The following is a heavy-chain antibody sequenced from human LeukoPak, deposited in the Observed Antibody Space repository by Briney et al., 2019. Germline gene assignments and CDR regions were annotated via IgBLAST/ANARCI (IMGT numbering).Heavy chain of an antibody. CDR3: AKESENCGAACYSLNDW. D-gene: IGHD2-21*02. CDR1: GFTFSDYY. CDR2: ISSRNSYT. Sequence: GGSLRLSCAAAGFTFSDYYMSWIRQAPGKGLEWVSYISSRNSYTNYGDSVKGRFYADPVKGRFTISRDNAKNSLYLQMNSLRAEDTAIYYCAKESENCGAACYSLNDWWGQGTLVTVSS. V-gene: IGHV3-11*05. J-gene: IGHJ4*02.